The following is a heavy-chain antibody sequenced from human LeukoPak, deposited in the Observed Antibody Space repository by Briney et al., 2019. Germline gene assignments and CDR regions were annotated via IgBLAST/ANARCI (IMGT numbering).Heavy chain of an antibody. CDR1: GGSFSSYY. V-gene: IGHV4-34*01. D-gene: IGHD2-2*01. Sequence: PSETLSLTCAVYGGSFSSYYWTWVRQPPGKGLEWIGEITHRGTTHYNPSLKSRVTISADTQLALKLTSVTAADTAVYYCAILGYCSSASYYAIPIWGQGSLVTVSS. CDR3: AILGYCSSASYYAIPI. J-gene: IGHJ4*02. CDR2: ITHRGTT.